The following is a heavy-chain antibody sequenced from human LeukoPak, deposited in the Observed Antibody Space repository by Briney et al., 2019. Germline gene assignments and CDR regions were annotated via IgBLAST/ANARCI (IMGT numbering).Heavy chain of an antibody. CDR1: GFTFSSYA. D-gene: IGHD3-10*02. J-gene: IGHJ4*02. Sequence: GESLRLSCAASGFTFSSYAMSWVRQAPEKGLEWVSGVSGSGTYTYYADSVKGRFTISRDNAKNSLYLQMNSLRAEDTAVYYCARDWRTMSRFDSWGQGTLVTVSS. V-gene: IGHV3-23*01. CDR2: VSGSGTYT. CDR3: ARDWRTMSRFDS.